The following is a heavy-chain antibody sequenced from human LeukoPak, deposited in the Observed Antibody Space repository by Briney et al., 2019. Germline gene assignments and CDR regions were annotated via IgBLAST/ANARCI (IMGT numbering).Heavy chain of an antibody. V-gene: IGHV3-33*01. D-gene: IGHD2-15*01. CDR1: GFTFSSYG. Sequence: GSLRLSCAASGFTFSSYGMHWVRQAPGKGLEWVAVIWYDGTNTYYADSVKGRFTISRDNSKNTLYLQMNSLRAEDTAVYYCVRDFCSGGSCYPDAFDVWGQGTMVTVSS. J-gene: IGHJ3*01. CDR2: IWYDGTNT. CDR3: VRDFCSGGSCYPDAFDV.